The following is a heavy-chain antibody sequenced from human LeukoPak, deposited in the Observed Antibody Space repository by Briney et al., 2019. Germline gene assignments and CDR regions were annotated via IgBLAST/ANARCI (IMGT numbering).Heavy chain of an antibody. CDR2: IYYSGST. D-gene: IGHD4-17*01. CDR3: ARVDYGDSYGMDV. CDR1: GGSISSYY. J-gene: IGHJ6*02. V-gene: IGHV4-59*12. Sequence: SETLSLTCTVSGGSISSYYWSWIRQPPGKGLEWIGYIYYSGSTNYNPSLKSRVTISVDTSKNQFSLKLSSVTAADTAVYYCARVDYGDSYGMDVWGQGTTVTVSS.